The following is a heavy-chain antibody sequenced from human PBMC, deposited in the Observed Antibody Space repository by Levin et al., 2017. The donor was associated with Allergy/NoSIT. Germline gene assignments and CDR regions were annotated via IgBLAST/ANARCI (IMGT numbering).Heavy chain of an antibody. CDR1: GFTFSTYA. Sequence: GESLKISCAASGFTFSTYAIHWVRQAPGKGLEWVAVISYDGSSDHFADSVKGRFTISRDNSKNTVYLQMNSLIPEDTALYYCSTYERWLQPNFDSWGQGTLVIVSS. D-gene: IGHD5-24*01. CDR2: ISYDGSSD. J-gene: IGHJ4*02. V-gene: IGHV3-30-3*01. CDR3: STYERWLQPNFDS.